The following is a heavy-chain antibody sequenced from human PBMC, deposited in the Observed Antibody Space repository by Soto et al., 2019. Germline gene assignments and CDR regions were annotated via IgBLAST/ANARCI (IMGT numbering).Heavy chain of an antibody. Sequence: PGGSLRLSCAASGFTFSSYAMSWVRQAPGKGLEWVSAISGSGGSTYYADSVKGRFTISRDNSKNTLYLQMNSLRAEDTAVYYCAKASITMVRGVITLFDYWGQGTLVTVSS. CDR3: AKASITMVRGVITLFDY. D-gene: IGHD3-10*01. CDR2: ISGSGGST. CDR1: GFTFSSYA. V-gene: IGHV3-23*01. J-gene: IGHJ4*02.